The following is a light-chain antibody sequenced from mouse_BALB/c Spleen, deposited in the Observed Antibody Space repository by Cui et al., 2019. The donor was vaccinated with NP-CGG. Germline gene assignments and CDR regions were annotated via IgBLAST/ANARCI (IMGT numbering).Light chain of an antibody. J-gene: IGLJ1*01. Sequence: QTVVTQESALTTSPGETVTLTCSSSTGTVTTINYANWVQEKPDHLFTGLIGGTNNRAPGVPARFSGSLIGDKAALTITGAQTEDEAMYFCALWYSNHWVFGGGTKLTVL. CDR2: GTN. CDR3: ALWYSNHWV. CDR1: TGTVTTINY. V-gene: IGLV1*01.